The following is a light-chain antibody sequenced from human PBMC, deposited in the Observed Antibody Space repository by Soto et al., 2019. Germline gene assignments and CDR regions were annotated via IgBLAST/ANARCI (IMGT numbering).Light chain of an antibody. CDR2: ENS. CDR1: SSNIGSND. V-gene: IGLV1-51*02. Sequence: QSVLTRPPSVSAAPGQKVTISCSGNSSNIGSNDVSWYQQLPGKAPKLLIYENSQRPSGIPDRFSGSKSGTSATLGITGLKTGDEADYYCGTWDSSLIALFGTGTKVTV. J-gene: IGLJ1*01. CDR3: GTWDSSLIAL.